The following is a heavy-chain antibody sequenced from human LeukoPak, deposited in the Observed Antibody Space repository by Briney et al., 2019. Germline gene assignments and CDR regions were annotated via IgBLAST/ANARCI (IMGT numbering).Heavy chain of an antibody. D-gene: IGHD6-13*01. J-gene: IGHJ4*02. Sequence: SETLSLTCTVSGGSISSSDYYWGWIRQSPGKGLEWIGSIYYTGSTYYNPSLKSRVTISVDTSKNQFSLKLTSVTAADTAVYYCATPPYTSIWYNDYWGQGTLVTASS. CDR1: GGSISSSDYY. CDR2: IYYTGST. V-gene: IGHV4-39*01. CDR3: ATPPYTSIWYNDY.